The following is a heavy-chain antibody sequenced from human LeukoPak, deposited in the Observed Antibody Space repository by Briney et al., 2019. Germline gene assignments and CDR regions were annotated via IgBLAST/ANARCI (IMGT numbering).Heavy chain of an antibody. D-gene: IGHD5-18*01. V-gene: IGHV3-23*01. CDR3: AKGSRGYTRYYLDY. Sequence: AGGSLRLSCAASGFSFNGFAMTWVRQAPGKGLEWVSSISGSGASTFYADSVKGRFTLSKDTSSNTVFLQMAGLRAEDTAVYYCAKGSRGYTRYYLDYWGQGTHVTVSS. CDR2: ISGSGAST. CDR1: GFSFNGFA. J-gene: IGHJ4*02.